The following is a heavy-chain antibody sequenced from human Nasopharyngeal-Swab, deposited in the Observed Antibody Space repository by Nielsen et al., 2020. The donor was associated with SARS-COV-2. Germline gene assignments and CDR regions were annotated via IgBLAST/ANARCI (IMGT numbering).Heavy chain of an antibody. V-gene: IGHV4-39*07. CDR1: GGSISSSSYY. J-gene: IGHJ4*02. CDR2: IYYSGST. Sequence: SETLSLTCTVSGGSISSSSYYWGWIRQPPGKGLEWIGSIYYSGSTYYNPSLKGRVTISVDTSKNQFSLKLSSVTAADTAVYYCARSGIVGAIYYWGQGTLVTVSS. CDR3: ARSGIVGAIYY. D-gene: IGHD1-26*01.